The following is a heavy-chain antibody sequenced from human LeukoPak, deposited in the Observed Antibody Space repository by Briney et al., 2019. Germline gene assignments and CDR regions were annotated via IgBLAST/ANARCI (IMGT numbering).Heavy chain of an antibody. CDR1: GFTFSSYA. CDR3: ARSPRGRPTLLV. J-gene: IGHJ4*02. CDR2: ISYDGSNK. Sequence: PGRSLRLSCAASGFTFSSYAMHWVRQAPGKGLEWVAVISYDGSNKYYADSVKGRFTISRDNSKNTLYLQMNSLRAEDTAVYYCARSPRGRPTLLVWGQGTLVTVSS. V-gene: IGHV3-30*14. D-gene: IGHD2-15*01.